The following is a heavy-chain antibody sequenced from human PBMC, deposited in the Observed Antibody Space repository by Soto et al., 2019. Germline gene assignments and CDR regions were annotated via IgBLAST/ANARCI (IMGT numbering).Heavy chain of an antibody. J-gene: IGHJ5*02. Sequence: EVQLVESGGGLVQPGGSLRLSCAASGFTFSSYSMNWVRQAPGKGLEWVSYISSSSSTIYYADSVKGLFTISRDNAKNLLYLQTTSLRDEDTAVYYCSREGGRLNWFDPWGKGTLVTVAS. CDR3: SREGGRLNWFDP. CDR1: GFTFSSYS. CDR2: ISSSSSTI. V-gene: IGHV3-48*02. D-gene: IGHD1-26*01.